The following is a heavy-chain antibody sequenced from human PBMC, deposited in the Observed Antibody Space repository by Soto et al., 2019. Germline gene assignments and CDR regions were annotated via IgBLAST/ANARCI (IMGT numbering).Heavy chain of an antibody. J-gene: IGHJ4*02. Sequence: GESLKISCKGSGYSFTTYWIGWVRQVPGKGLEWMGIIYPGDSDTRYSPSFQGQVTISADKSTSTAYLQWSSLKASDTAMYYCARSQQLDNFDYWGLGALVTVSS. CDR1: GYSFTTYW. V-gene: IGHV5-51*01. CDR2: IYPGDSDT. D-gene: IGHD6-13*01. CDR3: ARSQQLDNFDY.